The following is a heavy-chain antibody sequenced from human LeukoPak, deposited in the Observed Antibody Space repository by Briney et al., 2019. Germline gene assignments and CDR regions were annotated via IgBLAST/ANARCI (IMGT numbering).Heavy chain of an antibody. Sequence: SETLSLTCTDSGASFSSSTYYWGWIRQPPGKGLEWIGSISYSGSTYYSPSLKSRVTMSVDTSKNQFSLKLSSVTAADTAVYYCARHAGGIAAAGTRPFDYWGQGTLVTVSS. J-gene: IGHJ4*02. D-gene: IGHD6-13*01. V-gene: IGHV4-39*01. CDR2: ISYSGST. CDR3: ARHAGGIAAAGTRPFDY. CDR1: GASFSSSTYY.